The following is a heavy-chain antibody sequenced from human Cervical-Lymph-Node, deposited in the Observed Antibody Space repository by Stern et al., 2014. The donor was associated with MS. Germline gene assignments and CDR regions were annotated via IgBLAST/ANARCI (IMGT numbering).Heavy chain of an antibody. V-gene: IGHV4-30-4*01. CDR1: GGSISSGDYY. Sequence: QEQLQESGPGLEKPSQTLSLTCTVSGGSISSGDYYWSWIRQPPGKGLEWIGYIYYSGTTYYNPSLNSRVTISADTSKNQFSLKLSSVTAADTAVYYCASANCSSTSCPNWFDPWGQGTLVTVSS. J-gene: IGHJ5*02. D-gene: IGHD2-2*01. CDR2: IYYSGTT. CDR3: ASANCSSTSCPNWFDP.